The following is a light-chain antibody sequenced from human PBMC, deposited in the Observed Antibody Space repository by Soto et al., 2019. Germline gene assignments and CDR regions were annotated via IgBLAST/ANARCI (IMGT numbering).Light chain of an antibody. CDR1: SRDVGGYNH. CDR2: EVS. J-gene: IGLJ2*01. CDR3: SSYKRGATLV. Sequence: QSALTQPASVSGSPGQSITISCTGTSRDVGGYNHVAWYQQYPGKAPKLIIFEVSDRPSGISNRFSGSKSANTASLSISGLQAEDEADYYCSSYKRGATLVFGGGTKVTVL. V-gene: IGLV2-14*01.